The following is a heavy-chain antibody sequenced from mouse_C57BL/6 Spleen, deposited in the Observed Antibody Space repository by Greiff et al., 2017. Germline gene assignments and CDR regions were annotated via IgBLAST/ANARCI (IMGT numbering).Heavy chain of an antibody. Sequence: DVKLVESGGGLVKPGGSLKLSCAASGFTFSSYAMSWVRQTPEKRLEWVATISDGGSYTYYPDNVKGRFTISRDNAKNNLYLQMSHLKSEDTAMYYCARDSKLGRFAYWGQGTLVTVSA. D-gene: IGHD4-1*01. CDR2: ISDGGSYT. J-gene: IGHJ3*01. CDR1: GFTFSSYA. V-gene: IGHV5-4*01. CDR3: ARDSKLGRFAY.